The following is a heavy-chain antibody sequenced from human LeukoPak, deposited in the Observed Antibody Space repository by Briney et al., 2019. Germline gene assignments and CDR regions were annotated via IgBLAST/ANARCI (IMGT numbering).Heavy chain of an antibody. CDR2: ISPSGDIT. D-gene: IGHD2-2*01. V-gene: IGHV3-23*01. CDR1: GFTFRAHG. J-gene: IGHJ4*02. Sequence: GGSLRLSCAASGFTFRAHGMNWVRQAPGKGLEWVAGISPSGDITYYSYSVMGRFTISRDNSKNRLYLRMNSLRAEDTALYYCAKDFVVVPGLVNYFDSWGQGTLVTVSS. CDR3: AKDFVVVPGLVNYFDS.